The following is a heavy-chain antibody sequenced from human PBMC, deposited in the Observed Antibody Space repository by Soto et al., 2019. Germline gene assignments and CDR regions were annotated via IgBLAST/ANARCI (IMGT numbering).Heavy chain of an antibody. CDR2: IDPTDSYT. Sequence: GESLKISCQASGYSFTTYWISWVRQMPGKGLECMGRIDPTDSYTDYGPSFEGHVTMSVDRSISTAYLQWSSLKASDTAMYYCAALVVPAAIRYYYYGMDVWGQGTTVTVSS. CDR3: AALVVPAAIRYYYYGMDV. J-gene: IGHJ6*02. V-gene: IGHV5-10-1*01. D-gene: IGHD2-2*01. CDR1: GYSFTTYW.